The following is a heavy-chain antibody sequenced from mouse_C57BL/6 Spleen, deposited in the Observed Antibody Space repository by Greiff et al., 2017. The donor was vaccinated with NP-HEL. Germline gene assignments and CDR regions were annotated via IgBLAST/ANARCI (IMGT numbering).Heavy chain of an antibody. D-gene: IGHD1-1*01. CDR3: AINYGSSYWYFDV. CDR1: GYAFSSYW. V-gene: IGHV1-80*01. Sequence: QVQLQQSGAELVKPGASVKISCKASGYAFSSYWMNWVKQRPGKGLEWIGQIYPGDGDTNYNGKFKGKATLTADKSSSTAYMQLSSLTSEDSAVYFCAINYGSSYWYFDVWGTGTTVTVSS. CDR2: IYPGDGDT. J-gene: IGHJ1*03.